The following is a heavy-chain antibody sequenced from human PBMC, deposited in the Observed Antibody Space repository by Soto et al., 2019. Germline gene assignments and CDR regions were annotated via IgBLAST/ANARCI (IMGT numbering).Heavy chain of an antibody. CDR2: ISYDGSNK. D-gene: IGHD3-3*01. V-gene: IGHV3-30*18. CDR1: GFTFSSYG. CDR3: AKSGTLYYDFWSGFLNY. Sequence: GGSLRLSCAASGFTFSSYGMHWVRQAPGKGLEWVAVISYDGSNKYYADSVKGRFTISRDNSKNTLYLQMNSLRAEDTAVYYCAKSGTLYYDFWSGFLNYWGQGTLVTVSS. J-gene: IGHJ4*02.